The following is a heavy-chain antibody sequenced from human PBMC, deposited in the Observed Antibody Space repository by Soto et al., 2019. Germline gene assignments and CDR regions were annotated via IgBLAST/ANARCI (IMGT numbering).Heavy chain of an antibody. CDR1: GGSVNSGSYY. Sequence: QVQLQESGPGLVKPSETLSLTCTVSGGSVNSGSYYWSWIRQPPGKGLEWIGYIYYSGSTNYNPSPKSRATISQDPPKTRFPRKRRSVTAGDPALYYGAGNSGGWYRGFDYGGQGPLVPVPS. V-gene: IGHV4-61*01. D-gene: IGHD6-19*01. J-gene: IGHJ4*02. CDR2: IYYSGST. CDR3: AGNSGGWYRGFDY.